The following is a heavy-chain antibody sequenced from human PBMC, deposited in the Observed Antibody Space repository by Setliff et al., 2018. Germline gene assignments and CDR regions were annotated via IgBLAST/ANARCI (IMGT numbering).Heavy chain of an antibody. V-gene: IGHV4-34*01. D-gene: IGHD6-6*01. J-gene: IGHJ5*02. CDR2: INHSGST. Sequence: PSETLSLTCAAYGGTFSHYYWTWIRQSPGKGLEWIGEINHSGSTNYNLSLKSRVTISIDTSKDQFSLRMSSVSAADAAIYYCARGRNVAARLLDTWGQGSRVTVSS. CDR3: ARGRNVAARLLDT. CDR1: GGTFSHYY.